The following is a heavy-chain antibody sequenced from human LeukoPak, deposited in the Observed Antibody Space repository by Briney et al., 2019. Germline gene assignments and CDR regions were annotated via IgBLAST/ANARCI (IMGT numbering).Heavy chain of an antibody. J-gene: IGHJ4*02. V-gene: IGHV1-69*13. Sequence: SVKVSCKASGGTFSSYAISWVRQAPGQGLEWMGGIIPIFGTANYAQKFQGRVTITADESTSTAYMELSSLRSEDTAVYYCARDRVANNYDSSGTDYWGQGTLVTVSS. CDR1: GGTFSSYA. CDR3: ARDRVANNYDSSGTDY. CDR2: IIPIFGTA. D-gene: IGHD3-22*01.